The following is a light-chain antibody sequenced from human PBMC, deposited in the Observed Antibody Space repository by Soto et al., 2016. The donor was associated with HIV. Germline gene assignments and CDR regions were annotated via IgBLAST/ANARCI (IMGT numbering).Light chain of an antibody. CDR2: EVS. CDR3: MQRIQLPR. Sequence: DIVMTQTPLSLSVTPGQPASISCRSDQSLLHSDGKTYLSWYLQKTGQPPHLLIYEVSRRFSGVPNRFSGSGSGTDFTLEISRVESEDIGVYYCMQRIQLPRFGQGTKLEIQ. J-gene: IGKJ2*03. CDR1: QSLLHSDGKTY. V-gene: IGKV2D-29*01.